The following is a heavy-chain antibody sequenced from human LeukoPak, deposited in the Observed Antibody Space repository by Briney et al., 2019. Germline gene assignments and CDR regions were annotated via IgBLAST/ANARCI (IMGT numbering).Heavy chain of an antibody. CDR1: GFTFSSYW. Sequence: GGSLRLSCAASGFTFSSYWMHWVRQAPGKGLVWVSRINSDGSSTSYADSVKGRFTISRDNAKNTLYLQMNSLRAEDTAVYYCARDRDFWSGYSNYFDYWGQGTLVTVSS. CDR2: INSDGSST. J-gene: IGHJ4*02. CDR3: ARDRDFWSGYSNYFDY. D-gene: IGHD3-3*01. V-gene: IGHV3-74*01.